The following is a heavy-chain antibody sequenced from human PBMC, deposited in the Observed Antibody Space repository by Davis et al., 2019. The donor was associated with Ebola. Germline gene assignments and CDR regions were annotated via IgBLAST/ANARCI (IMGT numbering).Heavy chain of an antibody. J-gene: IGHJ4*02. Sequence: AASVKVSCKASGYTFTSYAMHWVRQAPGQRLEWMGWINAGNGNTKYPQKFQGRVTITRDTSASTAYMELSSLRSEDTAVYYCASFRGLAGGYWGQGTLVTVSS. CDR2: INAGNGNT. V-gene: IGHV1-3*01. CDR1: GYTFTSYA. CDR3: ASFRGLAGGY. D-gene: IGHD3-10*01.